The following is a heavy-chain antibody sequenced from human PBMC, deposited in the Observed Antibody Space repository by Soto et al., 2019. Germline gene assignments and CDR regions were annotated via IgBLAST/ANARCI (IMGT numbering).Heavy chain of an antibody. V-gene: IGHV2-70*01. CDR1: C. CDR2: IDWDDDK. D-gene: IGHD2-15*01. J-gene: IGHJ5*02. Sequence: CVSWIRQPPGKALEWLALIDWDDDKYYSTSLKTRLTISKDTSKNQVVLTMTDMDPVDTGTYYCARSSAGSRNWFDPWGQGTLVTVSS. CDR3: ARSSAGSRNWFDP.